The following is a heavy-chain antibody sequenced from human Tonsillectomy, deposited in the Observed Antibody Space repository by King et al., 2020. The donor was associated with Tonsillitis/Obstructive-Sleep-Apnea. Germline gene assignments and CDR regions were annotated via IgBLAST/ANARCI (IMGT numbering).Heavy chain of an antibody. CDR3: AMGSTVTTLAYFYFYMDV. CDR1: GGSINNYY. V-gene: IGHV4-59*08. D-gene: IGHD4-11*01. CDR2: IYYNGNT. J-gene: IGHJ6*03. Sequence: VQLQESGPGLVKPSETLSLTCIVSGGSINNYYWNWIRQPPGKGLEWVGYIYYNGNTNYNPSLKSRITISINTSKNQFSLRLSSVTAADEAVYYCAMGSTVTTLAYFYFYMDVWGKGPAVTVPS.